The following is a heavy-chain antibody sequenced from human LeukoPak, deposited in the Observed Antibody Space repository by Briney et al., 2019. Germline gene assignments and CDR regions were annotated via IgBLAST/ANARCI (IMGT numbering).Heavy chain of an antibody. CDR3: ARGYDILTGYSDLDY. CDR2: ISAYNGNT. J-gene: IGHJ4*02. CDR1: GYTFTSYG. Sequence: ASVKVSCKASGYTFTSYGIRWVRQAPGQGLEWMGWISAYNGNTNYAQKLQGRVTMTTDTSTSTACMELRSLRSDDTAVYYCARGYDILTGYSDLDYWGQGTLVTVSS. D-gene: IGHD3-9*01. V-gene: IGHV1-18*01.